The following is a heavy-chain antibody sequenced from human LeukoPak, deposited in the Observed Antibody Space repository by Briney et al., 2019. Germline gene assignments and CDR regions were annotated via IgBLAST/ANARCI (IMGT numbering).Heavy chain of an antibody. CDR1: GFTFSSYA. J-gene: IGHJ4*02. D-gene: IGHD6-13*01. V-gene: IGHV3-30*04. CDR2: ISYDGSSK. CDR3: ARDPGIAAADLSFDY. Sequence: GGSLRLSCAASGFTFSSYAMHWVRQAPGKGLEWVAVISYDGSSKYYADSVKGRFTISRDNSKNTLYLQMNSLRAEDTAVYYCARDPGIAAADLSFDYWGQGTLVTVSS.